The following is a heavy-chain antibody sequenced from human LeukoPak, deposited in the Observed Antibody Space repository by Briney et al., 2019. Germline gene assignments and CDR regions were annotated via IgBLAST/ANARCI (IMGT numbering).Heavy chain of an antibody. V-gene: IGHV3-74*01. D-gene: IGHD3-22*01. CDR1: GFTFSSYW. CDR3: ARAPSEIGGYYPEYFRH. CDR2: IKSDGST. Sequence: GGSLRLSCAASGFTFSSYWMHWVRQAPGKGLVWVSRIKSDGSTRYADSVKGRVTISRDNAKNTVSLQMNSLRAEDTGVYYCARAPSEIGGYYPEYFRHWGQGTLVTVSP. J-gene: IGHJ1*01.